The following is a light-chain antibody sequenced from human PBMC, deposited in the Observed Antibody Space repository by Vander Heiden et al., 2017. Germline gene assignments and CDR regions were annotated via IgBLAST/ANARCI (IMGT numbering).Light chain of an antibody. J-gene: IGLJ2*01. V-gene: IGLV2-14*03. Sequence: QSALTQPASVSGSPGQSITISCTGTSSDAGGYNYVSWYQQHPGKAPKLMIYDVSNRPSGVSNRFSGSKSGNTASLTISGLQAEDEADYYCSSYTSSSTSFGGGTKLTVL. CDR3: SSYTSSSTS. CDR1: SSDAGGYNY. CDR2: DVS.